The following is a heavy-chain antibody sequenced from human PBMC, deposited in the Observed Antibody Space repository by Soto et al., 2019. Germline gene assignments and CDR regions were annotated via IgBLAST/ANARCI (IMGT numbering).Heavy chain of an antibody. D-gene: IGHD6-19*01. Sequence: QVQLGQSGAEVKKPGASVKVSCKASGYTFTGYYMHWVRQAPGQGLEWMGWINPNSGGTNYAQKFQGRVTMTRDTSISTAYMELSRLRSDDTAVYYCARGGERGYSRGWVDIWGQGTMVTVSS. CDR3: ARGGERGYSRGWVDI. CDR2: INPNSGGT. V-gene: IGHV1-2*02. J-gene: IGHJ3*02. CDR1: GYTFTGYY.